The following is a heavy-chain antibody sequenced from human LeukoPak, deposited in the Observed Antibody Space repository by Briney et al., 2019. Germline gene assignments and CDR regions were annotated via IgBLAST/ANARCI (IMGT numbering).Heavy chain of an antibody. CDR2: IGTAGDT. CDR3: ARVAKERVGGVYYFDY. CDR1: GFTFSDYD. D-gene: IGHD1-1*01. Sequence: GGSLRLSCAASGFTFSDYDMHWVRQATGKGLEWVSAIGTAGDTYYTGSVKGRFTISREIAKNSLYLQMNSLRAGDTAVYYCARVAKERVGGVYYFDYWGQGTLVTVSS. V-gene: IGHV3-13*01. J-gene: IGHJ4*02.